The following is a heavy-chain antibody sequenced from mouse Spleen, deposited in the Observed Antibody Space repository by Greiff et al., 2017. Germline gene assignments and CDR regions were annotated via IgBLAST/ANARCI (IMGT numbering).Heavy chain of an antibody. CDR2: INPSSGYT. V-gene: IGHV1-7*01. Sequence: VQLQQSGAELAKPGASVKLSCKASGYTFTSYWMHWVKQRPGQGLEWIGYINPSSGYTKYNQKFKDKATLTADKSSSPAYMQLSSLTYEDSAVYYCATTVVAPYYYAMDYWGQGTSVTVSS. J-gene: IGHJ4*01. D-gene: IGHD1-1*01. CDR3: ATTVVAPYYYAMDY. CDR1: GYTFTSYW.